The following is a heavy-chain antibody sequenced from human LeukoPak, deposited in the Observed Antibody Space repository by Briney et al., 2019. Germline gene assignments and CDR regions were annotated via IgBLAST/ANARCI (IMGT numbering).Heavy chain of an antibody. CDR1: GGTFSSYV. CDR2: IIPIFGTA. CDR3: ASSPGVGIVVVTATTLYFDY. Sequence: ASVKVSCKASGGTFSSYVISWVRQAPGQGLEWMGRIIPIFGTANYAQKFQGRVTITTDESTSTAYMELSSLRSEDTAVYYCASSPGVGIVVVTATTLYFDYWGQGTLVTVSS. V-gene: IGHV1-69*05. D-gene: IGHD2-21*02. J-gene: IGHJ4*02.